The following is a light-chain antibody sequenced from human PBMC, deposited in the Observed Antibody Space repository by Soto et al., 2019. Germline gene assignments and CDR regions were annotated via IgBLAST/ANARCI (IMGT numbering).Light chain of an antibody. Sequence: DIPMTQSPSTLSGSVGDRVTITCRASQTISSWLAWYQQKPGKAPNLLIYAASSLHSGVPSRFSGSGSGTDFTLTISSLQPEDFATYYCQQSFSSPPWTFGQGTKVDIK. J-gene: IGKJ1*01. CDR1: QTISSW. CDR2: AAS. V-gene: IGKV1-39*01. CDR3: QQSFSSPPWT.